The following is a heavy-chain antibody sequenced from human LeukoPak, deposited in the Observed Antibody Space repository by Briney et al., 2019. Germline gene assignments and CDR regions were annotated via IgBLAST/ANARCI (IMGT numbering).Heavy chain of an antibody. D-gene: IGHD6-19*01. CDR1: GYSISSGYY. Sequence: PSETLSLTCAVSGYSISSGYYWGRIRQPPGKGLEWIGSIYHSGSTYYNPSLKSRVTISVDTSKNQFSLKLSSVTAADTAVYYCARVDGIAVAGTLDYWGQGTLVTVSS. V-gene: IGHV4-38-2*01. CDR2: IYHSGST. CDR3: ARVDGIAVAGTLDY. J-gene: IGHJ4*02.